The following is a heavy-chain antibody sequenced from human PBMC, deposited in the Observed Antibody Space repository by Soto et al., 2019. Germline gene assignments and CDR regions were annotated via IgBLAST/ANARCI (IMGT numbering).Heavy chain of an antibody. V-gene: IGHV4-59*01. Sequence: PSETLSLTCTVSGGSISSYYWSWIRQPPGKGLEWIGYIYYSGSTNYNPSLKSRVTISVDTSKNQFSLKLSSVTAADTAVYYCARRYGDYDRNYFDYWGQGTLVTVSS. D-gene: IGHD4-17*01. CDR1: GGSISSYY. CDR3: ARRYGDYDRNYFDY. CDR2: IYYSGST. J-gene: IGHJ4*02.